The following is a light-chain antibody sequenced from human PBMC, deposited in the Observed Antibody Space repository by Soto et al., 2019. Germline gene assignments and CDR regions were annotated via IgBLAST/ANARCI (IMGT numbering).Light chain of an antibody. V-gene: IGKV3-20*01. CDR1: QSVSSNY. CDR2: GAS. Sequence: EIVLTQSPGTLSLSPWERATLTCRASQSVSSNYLAWYQQKPGQAPRLLIYGASYRATGIPDRFSGSGSGTDFTLTISRLELEDFGVYSCQQYGSSSMYTFGQGTKLEIK. J-gene: IGKJ2*01. CDR3: QQYGSSSMYT.